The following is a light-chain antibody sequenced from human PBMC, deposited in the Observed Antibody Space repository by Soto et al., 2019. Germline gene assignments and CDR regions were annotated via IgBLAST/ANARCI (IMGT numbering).Light chain of an antibody. Sequence: DIKMTQSPSTLSASVGDRVTITCRASQSLNTLLAWYQQKPGKAPKLLIYEASTLESGVPSRFSGSGSGTEFTLTISSLQPEDFATYYCQQYNTYSRTFGQGTKVEIK. V-gene: IGKV1-5*03. J-gene: IGKJ1*01. CDR2: EAS. CDR3: QQYNTYSRT. CDR1: QSLNTL.